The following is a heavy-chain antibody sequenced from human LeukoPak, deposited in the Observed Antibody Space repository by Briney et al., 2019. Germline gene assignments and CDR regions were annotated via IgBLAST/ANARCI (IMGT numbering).Heavy chain of an antibody. D-gene: IGHD6-13*01. V-gene: IGHV1-18*01. J-gene: IGHJ4*02. Sequence: ASVKVSCKASGYTFTNYVLTWVRQGPGQGLEWMGWIIAYNGNTNYAQKLQGRVTMTTDTSTSTAYLELRSLRSDDTAVYYCARGLTAAAFFDYWGQGTLVTVSS. CDR1: GYTFTNYV. CDR3: ARGLTAAAFFDY. CDR2: IIAYNGNT.